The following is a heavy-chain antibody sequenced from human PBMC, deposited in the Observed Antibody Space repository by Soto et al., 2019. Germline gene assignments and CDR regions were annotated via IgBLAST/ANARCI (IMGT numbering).Heavy chain of an antibody. CDR3: ARDAGGRYRSRRFDP. J-gene: IGHJ5*02. D-gene: IGHD6-19*01. CDR1: GYTFTSYG. Sequence: GASVKVSCKASGYTFTSYGISWVRQAPGQGLEWMGWISAYNGNTNYAQKLQGRVTMTTDTSTSTAYMELRSLRSDDTAVYYCARDAGGRYRSRRFDPWGQGTLVTVSS. V-gene: IGHV1-18*01. CDR2: ISAYNGNT.